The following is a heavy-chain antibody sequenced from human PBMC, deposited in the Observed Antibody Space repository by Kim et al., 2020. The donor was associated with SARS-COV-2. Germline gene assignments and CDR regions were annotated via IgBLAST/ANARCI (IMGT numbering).Heavy chain of an antibody. D-gene: IGHD3-10*01. CDR3: VKEVYYSASIGGVGNWY. CDR2: ICGKGEAT. CDR1: GFTFSAYG. Sequence: GGSLRLSCSASGFTFSAYGMFWFRQAPGKGLEYVSAICGKGEATYYADSVKGRFTISRDNSKNTLYLQMNSLRTDDTAVFYCVKEVYYSASIGGVGNWY. J-gene: IGHJ2*01. V-gene: IGHV3-64D*06.